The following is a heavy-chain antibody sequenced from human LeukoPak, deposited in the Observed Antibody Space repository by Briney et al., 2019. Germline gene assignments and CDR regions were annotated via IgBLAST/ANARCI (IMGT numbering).Heavy chain of an antibody. CDR2: IYSTGNT. Sequence: PSETLSLTCTVSGGSISNYYWSWIRQPAGKGLEYIGRIYSTGNTNYNPSLKSRVTMAVDTSNNQLSLKLTSVTAADTALYFYARGPGYTGSYSFDYWGPGTLVTVSS. J-gene: IGHJ4*02. D-gene: IGHD1-26*01. CDR1: GGSISNYY. V-gene: IGHV4-4*07. CDR3: ARGPGYTGSYSFDY.